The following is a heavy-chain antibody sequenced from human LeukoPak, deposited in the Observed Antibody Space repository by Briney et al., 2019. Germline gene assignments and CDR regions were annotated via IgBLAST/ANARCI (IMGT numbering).Heavy chain of an antibody. CDR1: GFTFSNSA. D-gene: IGHD1-26*01. Sequence: PGGSLRLSCAASGFTFSNSAMTWVRQAPGKGLEWVSAISDSGGKTHYADSVKGRFTISRDNSKNTLYLQMNSLRVEDTAIYYRAKDWSCDYWGQGTLITVSS. J-gene: IGHJ4*02. CDR3: AKDWSCDY. V-gene: IGHV3-23*01. CDR2: ISDSGGKT.